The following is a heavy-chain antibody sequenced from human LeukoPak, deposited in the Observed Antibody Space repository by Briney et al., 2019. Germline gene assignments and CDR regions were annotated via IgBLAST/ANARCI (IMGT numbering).Heavy chain of an antibody. J-gene: IGHJ5*02. CDR1: GGTFSSYA. V-gene: IGHV1-69*01. CDR2: IIPIFGTA. CDR3: ANHDYGGNSLGGFDP. Sequence: SVKVSCKASGGTFSSYAISWVRQAPGQGLEWMGGIIPIFGTANYAQKFQGRVTITADESTSTAYMELSSLRSEGTAVYYCANHDYGGNSLGGFDPWGQGTLVTVSS. D-gene: IGHD4-23*01.